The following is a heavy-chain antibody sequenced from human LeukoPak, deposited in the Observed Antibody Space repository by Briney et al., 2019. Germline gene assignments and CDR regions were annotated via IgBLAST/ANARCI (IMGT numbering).Heavy chain of an antibody. J-gene: IGHJ4*02. D-gene: IGHD2-15*01. Sequence: GGALRLSFGASGFPFSSYSMSWGRRAPGKGVGGGSAISGSGGSTYYADSVKGRFTISRDNSKNTLYLQMNSLRAEDTAVYYCANLEEGLPRGLTDYWGQGTLVTVSS. CDR3: ANLEEGLPRGLTDY. CDR2: ISGSGGST. CDR1: GFPFSSYS. V-gene: IGHV3-23*01.